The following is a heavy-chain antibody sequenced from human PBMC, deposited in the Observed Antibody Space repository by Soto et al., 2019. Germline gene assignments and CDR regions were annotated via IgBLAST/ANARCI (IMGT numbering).Heavy chain of an antibody. D-gene: IGHD3-16*01. CDR1: GFTFSSYA. Sequence: EVQLLESGGGWVQPGGSLRLSCVVSGFTFSSYAMNWVRQAPGKGLEWVSAISTGGGTTYYADSVKGRFTISRDNSKNTLYLQMTDLRADDTALYYCAKAYASATGHALAVWGHGTMVTVSS. CDR3: AKAYASATGHALAV. CDR2: ISTGGGTT. V-gene: IGHV3-23*01. J-gene: IGHJ3*01.